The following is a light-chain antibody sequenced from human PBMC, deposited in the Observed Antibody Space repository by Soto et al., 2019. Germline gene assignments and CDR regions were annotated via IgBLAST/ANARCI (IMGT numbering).Light chain of an antibody. CDR2: DVT. CDR1: SSDVGGYNY. V-gene: IGLV2-14*01. Sequence: QSALTQPASVSASPGQSITISCTGTSSDVGGYNYVAWYQQHPDKAPKLLIYDVTNRPSGFSIRFSGSKSGDTASLTISGLLPEDEADYYCTSYTSIYTYVFGTGTKVTVL. CDR3: TSYTSIYTYV. J-gene: IGLJ1*01.